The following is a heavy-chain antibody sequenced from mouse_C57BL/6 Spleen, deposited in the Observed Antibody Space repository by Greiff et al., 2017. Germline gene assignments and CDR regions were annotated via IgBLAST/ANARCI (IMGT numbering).Heavy chain of an antibody. CDR2: MHPNSGST. Sequence: QVQLQQPGAELVKPGDSVKLSCTASGYSFTSYWMHWVQQRPGQGLEWIGMMHPNSGSTNYNEKFNSKTTLTFYKTSSTAYMQLSSLTSEESTVYYCAIGDDGNCFDYWGQGTTLTVSS. D-gene: IGHD2-1*01. J-gene: IGHJ2*01. V-gene: IGHV1-64*01. CDR3: AIGDDGNCFDY. CDR1: GYSFTSYW.